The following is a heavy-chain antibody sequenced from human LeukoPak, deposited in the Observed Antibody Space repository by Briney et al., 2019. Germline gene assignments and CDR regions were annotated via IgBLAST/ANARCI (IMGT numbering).Heavy chain of an antibody. J-gene: IGHJ5*02. CDR3: ARAVTDSSGYYYWFDP. Sequence: ASVKVSCKASGYTFTSYDINWVRQATGQWLEWMGWMNPNSGNTGYAQKFQGRVTMTRKTSISTAYMELSSLRSEDTAVYYCARAVTDSSGYYYWFDPWGQGTLVTVSS. V-gene: IGHV1-8*01. D-gene: IGHD3-22*01. CDR2: MNPNSGNT. CDR1: GYTFTSYD.